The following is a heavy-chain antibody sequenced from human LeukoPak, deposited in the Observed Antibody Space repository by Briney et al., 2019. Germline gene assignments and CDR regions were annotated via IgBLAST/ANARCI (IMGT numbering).Heavy chain of an antibody. CDR3: ASDYGGPYYYYGMDV. V-gene: IGHV4-34*01. J-gene: IGHJ6*02. CDR1: GGSITTYY. Sequence: SKTLSLTCTVSGGSITTYYWSWIRQPPGKGLEWIGEINHSGSTNYNPSLKSRVTISVDTSKNQFSLKLSSVTAADTAVYYCASDYGGPYYYYGMDVWGQGTTVTVSS. CDR2: INHSGST. D-gene: IGHD4-23*01.